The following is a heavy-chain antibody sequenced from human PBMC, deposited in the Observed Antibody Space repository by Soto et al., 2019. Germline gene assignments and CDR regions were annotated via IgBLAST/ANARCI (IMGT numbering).Heavy chain of an antibody. CDR2: INHSGST. J-gene: IGHJ6*02. CDR1: GGSFSGDY. Sequence: SETLSLTCGVYGGSFSGDYWSWIRQPPGKGLEWIGEINHSGSTNYNPSLKSRVTISVDTSKNQFSLKLSSVTAADTAVYYCARGWVKGYCSSTSCRFRGYGMDVWGQGTTVTVSS. V-gene: IGHV4-34*01. D-gene: IGHD2-2*01. CDR3: ARGWVKGYCSSTSCRFRGYGMDV.